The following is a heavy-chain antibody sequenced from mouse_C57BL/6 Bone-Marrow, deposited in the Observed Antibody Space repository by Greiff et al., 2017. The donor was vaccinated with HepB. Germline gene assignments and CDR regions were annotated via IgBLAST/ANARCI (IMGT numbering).Heavy chain of an antibody. V-gene: IGHV1-64*01. J-gene: IGHJ1*03. Sequence: QVQLKQPGAELVKPGASVKLSCKASGYTFTSYWMHWVKQRPGQGLEWIGMIHPNSGSTNYNEKFKSKATLTVDKSSSTAYMQLSSLTSEDSAVYYCATYYMDWYFDVWGTGTTVTVSS. CDR1: GYTFTSYW. D-gene: IGHD2-12*01. CDR2: IHPNSGST. CDR3: ATYYMDWYFDV.